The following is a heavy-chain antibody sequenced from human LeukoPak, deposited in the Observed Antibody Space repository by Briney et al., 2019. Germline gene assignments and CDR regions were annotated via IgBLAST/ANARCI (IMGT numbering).Heavy chain of an antibody. CDR1: GHSITSNNW. Sequence: SETLSLTCAVSGHSITSNNWWSWVRQPPGKGLEWIGEVYHSGSTNYHPSLKSRVTITVDKSNNQLSLKLTSVTAADTAVYYCARDSDLTGYFSRFYYGLVVWGKGTTVTVSS. J-gene: IGHJ6*04. D-gene: IGHD3-9*01. V-gene: IGHV4-4*02. CDR3: ARDSDLTGYFSRFYYGLVV. CDR2: VYHSGST.